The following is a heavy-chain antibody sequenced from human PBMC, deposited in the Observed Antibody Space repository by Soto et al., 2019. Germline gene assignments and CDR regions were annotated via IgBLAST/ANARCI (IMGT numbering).Heavy chain of an antibody. CDR3: AKATLDTYGMDV. CDR2: ISGSGGST. CDR1: GFTFSSYA. Sequence: VQLVESGGGVVQPGRSLRLSCVASGFTFSSYAMHWVRQAPGKGLEWVSAISGSGGSTYYADSVKGRFTISRDNSKNTLYLQMNSLRAEDTAVYYCAKATLDTYGMDVWGQGTTVTVSS. V-gene: IGHV3-23*04. J-gene: IGHJ6*02. D-gene: IGHD5-18*01.